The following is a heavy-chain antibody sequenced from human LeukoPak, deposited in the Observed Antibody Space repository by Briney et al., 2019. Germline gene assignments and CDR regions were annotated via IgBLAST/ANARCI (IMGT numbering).Heavy chain of an antibody. CDR3: ARGLRYYDSSGYYYYFDY. CDR2: ISSSSSYI. D-gene: IGHD3-22*01. CDR1: GFTFSSYS. V-gene: IGHV3-21*01. Sequence: GGSLRLSCAASGFTFSSYSMNWVRQAPGKGLEWVSSISSSSSYIYYADSVKGRFTISRDNAKNSLYLQMNSLRAEDTAVYYCARGLRYYDSSGYYYYFDYWGQGALVTVSS. J-gene: IGHJ4*02.